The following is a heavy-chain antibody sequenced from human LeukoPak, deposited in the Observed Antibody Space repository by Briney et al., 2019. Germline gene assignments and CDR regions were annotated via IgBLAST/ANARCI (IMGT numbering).Heavy chain of an antibody. J-gene: IGHJ3*02. D-gene: IGHD3-22*01. CDR2: IRYDGSNK. V-gene: IGHV3-30*02. CDR1: GFTFSSYG. Sequence: PGGSLRLSCAASGFTFSSYGMHWVRQAPGKGLEWVAFIRYDGSNKYYADSVKGRFTISRDNSKNTLYLQMNSLRAEDTAVYYCAKDSGSAVVVIPFDIWGQGTMVTVSS. CDR3: AKDSGSAVVVIPFDI.